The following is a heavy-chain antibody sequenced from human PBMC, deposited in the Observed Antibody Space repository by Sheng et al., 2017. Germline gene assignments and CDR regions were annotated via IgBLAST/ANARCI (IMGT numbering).Heavy chain of an antibody. J-gene: IGHJ6*03. Sequence: QVQLVQSGAEVKKPGSSVKVSCKASGGTFSSYAISWVRQAPGQGLEWMGGIIPIFGTANYAQKFQGRVTITTDESTSTAYMELSSLRSEDTAVYYCRYDFWSGNYYYYYMDVWGKGTTVTVSS. D-gene: IGHD3-3*01. CDR3: RYDFWSGNYYYYYMDV. V-gene: IGHV1-69*05. CDR2: IIPIFGTA. CDR1: GGTFSSYA.